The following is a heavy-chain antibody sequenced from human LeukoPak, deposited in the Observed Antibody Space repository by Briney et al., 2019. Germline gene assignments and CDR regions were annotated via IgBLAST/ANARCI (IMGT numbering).Heavy chain of an antibody. D-gene: IGHD6-19*01. Sequence: GGSLRLSCAASGFTFSSYWMSWVRQARGKGVEGVAHINQDGSEKYYVDSVKGRFTISRDNAKNPLYLQMNSLRAEYTAVYYCANTAVAGTRGLNYYFDYWGQGTLVTVSS. CDR2: INQDGSEK. V-gene: IGHV3-7*01. CDR1: GFTFSSYW. CDR3: ANTAVAGTRGLNYYFDY. J-gene: IGHJ4*02.